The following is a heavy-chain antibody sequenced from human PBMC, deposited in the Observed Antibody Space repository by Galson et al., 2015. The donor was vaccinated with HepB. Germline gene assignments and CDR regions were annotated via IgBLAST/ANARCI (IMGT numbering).Heavy chain of an antibody. Sequence: SETLSLTCTVSGDSISSSSYYWGWIRQPPGKGLEWIGSIYYSGSTYYNPSLKSRVTISVDTSKNQFSLKLSSVTAADTAVYYCARSLRLMVYAIGGWFDPWGQGTLVTVSS. CDR3: ARSLRLMVYAIGGWFDP. J-gene: IGHJ5*02. CDR2: IYYSGST. CDR1: GDSISSSSYY. D-gene: IGHD2-8*01. V-gene: IGHV4-39*01.